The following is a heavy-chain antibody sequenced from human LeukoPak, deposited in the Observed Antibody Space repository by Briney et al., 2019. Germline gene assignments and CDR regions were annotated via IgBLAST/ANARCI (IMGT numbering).Heavy chain of an antibody. D-gene: IGHD3-22*01. CDR3: ASLGPDYYDSTGFKGDY. V-gene: IGHV1-46*01. Sequence: ASVKVSCKASGYTFTSYYMHWVRQAPGQGLEWMGIINPSGGSTSYAQKFQGRVTMTRDTSTRTVYMELTSLRSEDTPVYYCASLGPDYYDSTGFKGDYWGQGTLLTVSS. CDR2: INPSGGST. J-gene: IGHJ4*02. CDR1: GYTFTSYY.